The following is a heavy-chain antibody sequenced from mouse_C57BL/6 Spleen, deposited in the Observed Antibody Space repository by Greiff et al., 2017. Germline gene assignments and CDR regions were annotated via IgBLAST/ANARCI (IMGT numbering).Heavy chain of an antibody. Sequence: VQLQQSGPELVKPGASVKIPCKASGYTFTDYNMDWVKQSHGKSLEWIGDINPNNGGTIYNQKFKGKATLTVDKSSSTAYMELRSLTSEDTAVYYCARTEFYYGSTPYAMDYWGQGTSVTVSS. D-gene: IGHD1-1*01. CDR2: INPNNGGT. V-gene: IGHV1-18*01. CDR1: GYTFTDYN. J-gene: IGHJ4*01. CDR3: ARTEFYYGSTPYAMDY.